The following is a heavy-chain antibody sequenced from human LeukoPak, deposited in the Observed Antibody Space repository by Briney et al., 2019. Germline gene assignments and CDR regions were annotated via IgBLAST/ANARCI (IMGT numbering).Heavy chain of an antibody. CDR2: INHSGST. Sequence: SETLSLTCAVYGGSFSGYYWSWIRQPPGKGLDGIGEINHSGSTNYNPSLNSRVTISVDTYKNQCSLKLSSVTAAATAVYYCARVKSNSRLLTLLQRANWFDPWGQGTLVTVSS. D-gene: IGHD3-22*01. J-gene: IGHJ5*02. CDR3: ARVKSNSRLLTLLQRANWFDP. CDR1: GGSFSGYY. V-gene: IGHV4-34*01.